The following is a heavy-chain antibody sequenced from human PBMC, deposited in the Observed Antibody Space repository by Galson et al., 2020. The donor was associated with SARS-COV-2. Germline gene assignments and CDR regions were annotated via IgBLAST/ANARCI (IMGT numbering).Heavy chain of an antibody. Sequence: GGSLRLSCAASGFTFSSYDMHWVRQATGKGLEWVSAIGTAGDTYYPGSVKGRFTISRENAKNALYLQMNSLRAGDTAVYYCARWGSKGAYQRTYYYYYYYMDVWGKGTTVTVSS. CDR1: GFTFSSYD. J-gene: IGHJ6*03. CDR2: IGTAGDT. CDR3: ARWGSKGAYQRTYYYYYYYMDV. V-gene: IGHV3-13*01. D-gene: IGHD2-2*01.